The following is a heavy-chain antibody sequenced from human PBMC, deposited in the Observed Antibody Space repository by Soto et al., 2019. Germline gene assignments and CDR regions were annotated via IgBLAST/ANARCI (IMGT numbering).Heavy chain of an antibody. D-gene: IGHD1-26*01. CDR1: GGTFSSYA. CDR2: IIPIFGTA. CDR3: ARDRLGAPPYYYYYGMDV. Sequence: SVKVSCKASGGTFSSYAISWVRQAPGQGLEWMGGIIPIFGTANYTQKFRGRVTITADESTSTAYMELSSLRSEDTAVYYCARDRLGAPPYYYYYGMDVWGQGTTVTVSS. V-gene: IGHV1-69*13. J-gene: IGHJ6*02.